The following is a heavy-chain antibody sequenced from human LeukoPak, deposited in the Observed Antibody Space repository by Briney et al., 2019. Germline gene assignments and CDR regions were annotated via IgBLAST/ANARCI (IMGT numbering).Heavy chain of an antibody. CDR3: ARSPGLLWFGEPFDY. CDR2: INSDGINT. D-gene: IGHD3-10*01. J-gene: IGHJ4*02. V-gene: IGHV3-74*01. Sequence: PGGSLRLSCAASGFTFSNYWMHWVRQAPGKGLVWVSRINSDGINTSYADSVKGRFTISRDNAKNSLFLQMNSLRAEDTAVYYCARSPGLLWFGEPFDYWGQGTLVTVSS. CDR1: GFTFSNYW.